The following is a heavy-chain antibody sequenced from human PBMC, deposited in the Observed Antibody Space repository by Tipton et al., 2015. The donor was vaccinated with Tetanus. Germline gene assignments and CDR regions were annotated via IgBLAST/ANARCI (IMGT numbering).Heavy chain of an antibody. V-gene: IGHV4-4*01. CDR2: IYYSGTT. CDR3: ARTPDDYYGMDA. J-gene: IGHJ6*02. Sequence: SLRLSCDVSGGPVCSSTWWSWVRQAPGKGLEWIGGIYYSGTTNYNPSLKGRVTITTDTSKNKVSQRLNSVTAADTAVYFCARTPDDYYGMDAWGQGHTVTGS. D-gene: IGHD1-14*01. CDR1: GGPVCSSTW.